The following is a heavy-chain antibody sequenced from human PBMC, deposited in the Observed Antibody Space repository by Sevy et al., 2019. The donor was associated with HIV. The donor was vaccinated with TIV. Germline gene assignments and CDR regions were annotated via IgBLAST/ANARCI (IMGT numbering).Heavy chain of an antibody. Sequence: SETLSLTCTVSGGSVSSGSYYWSWIRQPPGKGLEWIGYIYYSGSTNYNPSLKSRVTISVDTSKNQFSLKLSSVTAAETAVYYCARELYYDSSALGYYYYYGMDVWGQGTTVTVSS. CDR3: ARELYYDSSALGYYYYYGMDV. CDR2: IYYSGST. CDR1: GGSVSSGSYY. V-gene: IGHV4-61*01. D-gene: IGHD3-22*01. J-gene: IGHJ6*02.